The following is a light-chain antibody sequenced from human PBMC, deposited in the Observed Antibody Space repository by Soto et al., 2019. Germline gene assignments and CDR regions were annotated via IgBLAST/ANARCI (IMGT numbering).Light chain of an antibody. CDR1: QGISNY. V-gene: IGKV1-27*01. J-gene: IGKJ1*01. CDR3: QKYNSAPWT. CDR2: VAS. Sequence: DIQMTQSPSSLSASVGDRVTITCRARQGISNYLAWYQQQPGKVPKLLIYVASTLQSGVPSRFSGSGSGTDFTLNISSLQPEDVATYYCQKYNSAPWTFGQGTKVEIK.